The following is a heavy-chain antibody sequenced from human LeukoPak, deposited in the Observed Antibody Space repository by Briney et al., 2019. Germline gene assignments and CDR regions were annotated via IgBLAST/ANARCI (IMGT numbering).Heavy chain of an antibody. D-gene: IGHD6-19*01. CDR1: GYTFTGYY. J-gene: IGHJ3*02. CDR2: INPNSGGT. Sequence: ASVKVSCKASGYTFTGYYMHWVRQAPGQGLEWMGWINPNSGGTNYAQKFQGRVTMTRDTSISTAYMELSRLRSDDTAVYYCARVQRGWLVTPDAFDIWGQGTMVTVSS. CDR3: ARVQRGWLVTPDAFDI. V-gene: IGHV1-2*02.